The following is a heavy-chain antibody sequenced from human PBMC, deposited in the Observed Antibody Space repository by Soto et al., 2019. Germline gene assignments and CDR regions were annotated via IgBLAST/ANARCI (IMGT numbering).Heavy chain of an antibody. V-gene: IGHV3-30*18. CDR3: AKDTFHVTGGLDV. J-gene: IGHJ3*01. CDR2: ILYDGNNK. CDR1: GFTFSNYG. Sequence: PGGSLRLSCAASGFTFSNYGMHWVRQAPGKGLEWVTMILYDGNNKYYADSVKGRFTISRDNSKNTLYLQMTSLRAEDTALYYCAKDTFHVTGGLDVWGQGTMVTVSS.